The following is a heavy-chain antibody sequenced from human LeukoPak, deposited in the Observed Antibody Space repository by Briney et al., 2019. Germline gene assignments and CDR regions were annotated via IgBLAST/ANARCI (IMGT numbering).Heavy chain of an antibody. CDR1: GGTFSSYA. V-gene: IGHV1-69*13. D-gene: IGHD5/OR15-5a*01. CDR3: ARGSGRVSMMESAYYYGMDV. Sequence: SVKVSCKASGGTFSSYAISWVRQAPGQGLEWMGGIIPIFGTANYAQKFQGRVTITADESTSTAYMELSSLRSEDTAVYYCARGSGRVSMMESAYYYGMDVWGQGTTVTVPS. CDR2: IIPIFGTA. J-gene: IGHJ6*02.